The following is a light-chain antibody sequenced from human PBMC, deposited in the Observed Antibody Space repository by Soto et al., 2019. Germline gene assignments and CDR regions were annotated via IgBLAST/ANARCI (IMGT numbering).Light chain of an antibody. V-gene: IGKV3-20*01. CDR3: QQYGSSPYT. CDR2: AAS. Sequence: EIVLTQSPGTLSLSPGERATLFCRASQSVSKYLGWYQQKPGQAPRLLIYAASSRATGIPDRFSGSGSGTDFILTISRLEPEDFALYFCQQYGSSPYTFAQGTKVDIK. CDR1: QSVSKY. J-gene: IGKJ2*01.